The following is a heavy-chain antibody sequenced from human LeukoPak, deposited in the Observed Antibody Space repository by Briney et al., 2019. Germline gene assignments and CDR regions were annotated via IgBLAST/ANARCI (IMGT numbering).Heavy chain of an antibody. CDR3: ARDPKRHSSLGWFDP. CDR2: IIAYNGNT. J-gene: IGHJ5*02. Sequence: ASVKVSCKASGYTFTSYGISWVRQAPGQGLEWMGWIIAYNGNTNYAQKLQGRVTMTTDTSTSTAYMELRSLRSDDTAVYYCARDPKRHSSLGWFDPWGQGTLVTVSS. V-gene: IGHV1-18*01. CDR1: GYTFTSYG. D-gene: IGHD6-6*01.